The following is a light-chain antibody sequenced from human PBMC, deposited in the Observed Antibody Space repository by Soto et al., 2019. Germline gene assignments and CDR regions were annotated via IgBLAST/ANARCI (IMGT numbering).Light chain of an antibody. J-gene: IGLJ3*02. V-gene: IGLV1-44*01. CDR2: NND. CDR1: SSNIGTNT. CDR3: APWHGSLNGPV. Sequence: QSVVTQPPSVSGTPGQRVTISCSGSSSNIGTNTVTWYQQLPGTAPKLLIYNNDQRPSWVPDRFSGSKSGTSASLAISGLQSEDEADNYCAPWHGSLNGPVFGGGTKLPVL.